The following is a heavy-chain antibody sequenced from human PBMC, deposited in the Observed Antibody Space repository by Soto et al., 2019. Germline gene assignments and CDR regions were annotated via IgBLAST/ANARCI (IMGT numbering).Heavy chain of an antibody. V-gene: IGHV3-33*01. J-gene: IGHJ6*02. CDR2: IWYDGSNK. CDR1: GFTFSSYG. D-gene: IGHD5-12*01. Sequence: GGSLRLSCAASGFTFSSYGMHWVRQAPGKGLEWVAVIWYDGSNKYYADSVKGRFTISRDNSKNTLYLQMNSLRAEDTAVYYCAGLGGYEPYYYYGMDVWGQGTTVTVSS. CDR3: AGLGGYEPYYYYGMDV.